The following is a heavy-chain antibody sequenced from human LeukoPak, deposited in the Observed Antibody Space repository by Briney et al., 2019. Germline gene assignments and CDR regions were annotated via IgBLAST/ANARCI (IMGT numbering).Heavy chain of an antibody. CDR2: ISAYNGNT. CDR3: ATRYCSGGSCYLGAFDI. CDR1: GYTFTSYG. Sequence: GASVKVSCKASGYTFTSYGISWVRQAPGQGLEWMGWISAYNGNTNYAQKLQGRVTMTTDTSTSTAYMELRSLRSDDTAVYYCATRYCSGGSCYLGAFDIWCQGTMVTVSS. J-gene: IGHJ3*02. D-gene: IGHD2-15*01. V-gene: IGHV1-18*01.